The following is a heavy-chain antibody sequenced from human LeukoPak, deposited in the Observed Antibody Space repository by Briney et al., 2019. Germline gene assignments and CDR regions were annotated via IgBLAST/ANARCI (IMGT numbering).Heavy chain of an antibody. CDR3: ARLGTSSGDGYYYYYYYMDV. D-gene: IGHD2-2*01. V-gene: IGHV3-30-3*01. CDR1: GFTFSSYA. CDR2: ISYDGSNK. J-gene: IGHJ6*03. Sequence: GGSLRLSCAASGFTFSSYAMSWVRQAPGKGLEWVAVISYDGSNKYYADSVKGRFTISRDNSKNTLYLQMNSLRAEDTAVYYCARLGTSSGDGYYYYYYYMDVWGKGTTVTVSS.